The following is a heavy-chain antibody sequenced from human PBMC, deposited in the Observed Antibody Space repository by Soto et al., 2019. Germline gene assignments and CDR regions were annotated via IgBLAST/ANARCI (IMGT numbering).Heavy chain of an antibody. Sequence: QVQLVQSGAEVKKPGASVKVSCKASGYTFTSYDINWVRQATGQGLEWMGWMNPNSGNTGYAQKFQGRVTRTRNTSIIKAYMELSSLSSEDTAVYYCARDPVSGYCSGGSCYRADYWGQGTLVTVSS. V-gene: IGHV1-8*01. D-gene: IGHD2-15*01. CDR2: MNPNSGNT. CDR1: GYTFTSYD. CDR3: ARDPVSGYCSGGSCYRADY. J-gene: IGHJ4*02.